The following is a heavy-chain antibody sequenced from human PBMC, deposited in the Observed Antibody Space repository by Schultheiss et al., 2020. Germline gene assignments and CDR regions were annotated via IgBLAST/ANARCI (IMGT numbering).Heavy chain of an antibody. V-gene: IGHV1-69*13. CDR2: IIPIFGTA. CDR3: ARIDFGGSQGENTLAYYYYYYAMDV. D-gene: IGHD4-23*01. CDR1: GGSFRTYA. J-gene: IGHJ6*04. Sequence: SVKVSCKASGGSFRTYALSWVRQAPGQGLEWMGGIIPIFGTATYTQKFRGRVTITADEFTRTAYMELSSLTSEDTAVYYCARIDFGGSQGENTLAYYYYYYAMDVWGKGTTVTVSS.